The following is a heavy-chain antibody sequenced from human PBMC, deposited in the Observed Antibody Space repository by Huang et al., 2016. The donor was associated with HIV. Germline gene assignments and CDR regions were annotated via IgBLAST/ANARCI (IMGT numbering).Heavy chain of an antibody. D-gene: IGHD3-10*01. J-gene: IGHJ6*02. Sequence: EVQLVESGGGLVKPGGSLRLSCAASGFTFSSYSMNWVRQAPGKGLECVSSISSSSNYIYYADSVKGRFTISRDNAKNSLYLQMNSLRAEDTAVYYCARAMIRGNYGMDVWGQGTTVTVSS. CDR3: ARAMIRGNYGMDV. V-gene: IGHV3-21*01. CDR1: GFTFSSYS. CDR2: ISSSSNYI.